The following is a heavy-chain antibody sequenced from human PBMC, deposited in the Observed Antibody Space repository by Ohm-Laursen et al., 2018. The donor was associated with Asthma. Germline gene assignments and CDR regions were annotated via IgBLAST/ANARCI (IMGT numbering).Heavy chain of an antibody. CDR1: GYSVTSYA. D-gene: IGHD2-21*01. CDR3: VRDVVDRFDY. J-gene: IGHJ4*02. Sequence: ASVKVSCKASGYSVTSYAFSWVRQAPGQRPEWMGWIYIGNTNYAPNFRDRITMTTDTSTNTAYMELRSLTSDDTSVYYCVRDVVDRFDYWGQGSLVIVSS. CDR2: IYIGNT. V-gene: IGHV1-18*04.